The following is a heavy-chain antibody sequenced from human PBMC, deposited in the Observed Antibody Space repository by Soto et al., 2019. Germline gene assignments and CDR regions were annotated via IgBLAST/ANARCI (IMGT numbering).Heavy chain of an antibody. D-gene: IGHD2-2*01. CDR3: ARDGVIVVVPAAMEDDAFDI. J-gene: IGHJ3*02. CDR2: IWYNGGST. Sequence: GGSLRLSCAASGFTFSSYAMSWVRQAPGKGLEWVAAIWYNGGSTYYADSVKGRFTISRDNSKNTLYLQMNSLRAEDTAVYYCARDGVIVVVPAAMEDDAFDIWGQGTMVTVSS. CDR1: GFTFSSYA. V-gene: IGHV3-23*01.